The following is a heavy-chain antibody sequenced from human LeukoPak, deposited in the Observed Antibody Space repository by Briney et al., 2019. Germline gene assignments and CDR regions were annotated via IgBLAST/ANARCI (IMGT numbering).Heavy chain of an antibody. Sequence: GGSLRLSCAASGFTFSSYAMTWVRQAPGKGLEWVSSFSFNGESTYYADSAKGRFTISRDNSKNTLYLQMNSLRAEDTAVYYCAKGGYGNGRYYYYMDVWGEGTTVTVSS. CDR1: GFTFSSYA. J-gene: IGHJ6*03. CDR3: AKGGYGNGRYYYYMDV. V-gene: IGHV3-23*01. CDR2: FSFNGEST. D-gene: IGHD2-8*01.